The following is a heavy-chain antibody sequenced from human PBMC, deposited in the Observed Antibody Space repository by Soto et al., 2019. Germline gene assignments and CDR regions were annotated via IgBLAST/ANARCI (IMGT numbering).Heavy chain of an antibody. CDR2: IIPIFGTA. V-gene: IGHV1-69*12. D-gene: IGHD2-21*01. J-gene: IGHJ6*02. CDR1: GGTFSSYG. Sequence: QVQLVQSGAEVKKPGSSVKVSCKASGGTFSSYGISWVREAAGQGLEWMGGIIPIFGTADYAQKFQGRVTITADASTSTSYMDLSSLRSEDTAVYYCARVWNCYGSLQVLYGMDVWGQRHTVTVSS. CDR3: ARVWNCYGSLQVLYGMDV.